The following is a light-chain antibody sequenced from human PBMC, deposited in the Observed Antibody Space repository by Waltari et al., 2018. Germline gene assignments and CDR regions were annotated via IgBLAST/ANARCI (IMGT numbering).Light chain of an antibody. CDR2: AAS. CDR1: QGISSY. CDR3: QQYYSFPYT. J-gene: IGKJ2*01. Sequence: VIWMTQSPSLLSASPADRVTISCRISQGISSYLAWYQPKPGKAPELLIYAASTLQSGVPSRFSGSGSGTDFTLTISCLQSEDFATYYCQQYYSFPYTFGQGTKLEIK. V-gene: IGKV1D-8*01.